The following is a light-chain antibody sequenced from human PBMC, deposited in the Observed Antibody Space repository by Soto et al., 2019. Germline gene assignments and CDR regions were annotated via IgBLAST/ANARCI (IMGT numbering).Light chain of an antibody. J-gene: IGKJ3*01. CDR2: DAS. CDR1: QSISSW. CDR3: PQDNSYLT. Sequence: DIQMTQSPSTLSASVGDRVTITCRASQSISSWLAWYQQKPGKAPKLLIYDASSLESVVPSRFGGSRSGTVTTPNITIMQPDDISTDYSPQDNSYLTF. V-gene: IGKV1-5*01.